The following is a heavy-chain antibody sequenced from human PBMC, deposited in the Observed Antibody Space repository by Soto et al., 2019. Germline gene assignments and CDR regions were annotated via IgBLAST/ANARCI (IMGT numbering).Heavy chain of an antibody. V-gene: IGHV1-18*01. D-gene: IGHD5-12*01. CDR2: ISTYNGDT. J-gene: IGHJ6*02. Sequence: ASVKVSCKASGYTFTRSGISWVRQAPGQGLEWMGWISTYNGDTNYAQTFQGRVTMTTDTSTSTVHMEVRSLRSDDTAVYYCSREGVAPYYYYGMDVWGQGTPVTVSS. CDR1: GYTFTRSG. CDR3: SREGVAPYYYYGMDV.